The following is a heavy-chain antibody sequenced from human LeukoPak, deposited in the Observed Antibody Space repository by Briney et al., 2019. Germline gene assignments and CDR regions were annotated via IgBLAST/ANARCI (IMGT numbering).Heavy chain of an antibody. D-gene: IGHD4-23*01. J-gene: IGHJ4*02. CDR1: GFTFDDYA. Sequence: PGGSLRLSCAASGFTFDDYAMHWVRQAPGKGLEWVSGISWNSGSIGYADSVKGRFTISRDNAKNSLYLQMNSLRAEDTALYYCAKDFRAHDYGGNVAFDYWGQGTLVTVSS. CDR2: ISWNSGSI. V-gene: IGHV3-9*01. CDR3: AKDFRAHDYGGNVAFDY.